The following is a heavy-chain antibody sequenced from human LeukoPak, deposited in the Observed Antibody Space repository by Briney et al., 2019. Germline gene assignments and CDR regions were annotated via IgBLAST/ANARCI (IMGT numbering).Heavy chain of an antibody. CDR3: ARGSSRSPRDAFDI. CDR2: ISPSGGST. Sequence: ASVKVSCKASVYTFTNYYIHWVRQAPGQGLEWMGIISPSGGSTTYAQKFQGSVTMTRDMSTSTVFMELSSLRSEDTAVYYCARGSSRSPRDAFDIWGQARMITVSS. CDR1: VYTFTNYY. J-gene: IGHJ3*02. V-gene: IGHV1-46*01.